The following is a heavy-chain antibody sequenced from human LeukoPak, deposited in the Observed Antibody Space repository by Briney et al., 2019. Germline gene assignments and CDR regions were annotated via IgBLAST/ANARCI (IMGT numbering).Heavy chain of an antibody. CDR2: ISYDGSNK. CDR1: GFTFSSYA. CDR3: ASPADTAMVTASY. Sequence: GRSLRLSCAAAGFTFSSYAMDWVRQAPGKGLEWVAVISYDGSNKYYTDSVKGRFTISRDNSNNTLYLQMNSLRAEDTAVYYCASPADTAMVTASYWGQGTLVTVSS. V-gene: IGHV3-30*04. J-gene: IGHJ4*02. D-gene: IGHD5-18*01.